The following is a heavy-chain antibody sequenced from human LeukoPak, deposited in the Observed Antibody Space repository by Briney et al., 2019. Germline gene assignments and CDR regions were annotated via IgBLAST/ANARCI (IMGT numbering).Heavy chain of an antibody. J-gene: IGHJ6*02. D-gene: IGHD6-13*01. CDR3: ARVSSRRRQNYYYGMDV. Sequence: GASVTVSCKASGYTFTSYDINWVRQATGQGLEWMGWMNPNSGNTGYAQKFQGRVTMTRNTSISTAYMELSSLRSEDTAVYYCARVSSRRRQNYYYGMDVWGQGTTVTVSS. V-gene: IGHV1-8*01. CDR2: MNPNSGNT. CDR1: GYTFTSYD.